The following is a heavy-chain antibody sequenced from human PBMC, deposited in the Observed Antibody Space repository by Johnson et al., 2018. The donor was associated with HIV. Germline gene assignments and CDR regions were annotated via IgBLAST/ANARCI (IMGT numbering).Heavy chain of an antibody. J-gene: IGHJ3*02. CDR1: GFNFSNYA. CDR3: ARDWGGYCSGGSCYGDAFDI. CDR2: ISSNGGKT. V-gene: IGHV3-64*01. Sequence: VQLVESGGGLVQPGGSLRLSCAASGFNFSNYAMHLVRQAPGKGLDYVSAISSNGGKTYYANSVQGRFTISRDNSKNTLYLQMNSLRAEDTAVYYCARDWGGYCSGGSCYGDAFDIWGQGTRVTVSS. D-gene: IGHD2-15*01.